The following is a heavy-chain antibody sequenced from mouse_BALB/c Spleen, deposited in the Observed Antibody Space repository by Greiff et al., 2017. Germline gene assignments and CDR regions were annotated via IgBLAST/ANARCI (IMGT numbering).Heavy chain of an antibody. CDR2: IDPSDSYT. V-gene: IGHV1-69*02. D-gene: IGHD1-1*02. Sequence: VQLQQPGAELVKPGASVKLSCKASGYTFTSYWMHWVKQRPGQGLEWIGEIDPSDSYTNYNQKFKGKATLTVDKSSSTAYMQLSSLTSEDSAVYYCARYGYYAMDYWGQGTSVTVSS. CDR3: ARYGYYAMDY. J-gene: IGHJ4*01. CDR1: GYTFTSYW.